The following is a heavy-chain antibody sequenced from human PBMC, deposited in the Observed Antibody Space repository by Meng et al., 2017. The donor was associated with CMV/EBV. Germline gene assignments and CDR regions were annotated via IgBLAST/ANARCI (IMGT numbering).Heavy chain of an antibody. J-gene: IGHJ5*02. CDR2: IYYSGST. V-gene: IGHV4-39*07. CDR3: ARSIAARPYRYNWFDP. D-gene: IGHD6-6*01. CDR1: GGSISSSSYY. Sequence: LRGPEPAPGLVKPSETLSLPCTVSGGSISSSSYYWGWIRQPPGKGLEWIGSIYYSGSTYYNPSLKSRVTISVDTSKNQFSLKLSSVTAADTAVYYRARSIAARPYRYNWFDPWGQGTLVTVSS.